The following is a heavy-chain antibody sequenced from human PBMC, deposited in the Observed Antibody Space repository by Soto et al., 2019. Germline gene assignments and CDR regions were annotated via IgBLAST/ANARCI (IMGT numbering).Heavy chain of an antibody. Sequence: GASVKVSCKASGYTFTSYAMHWVRQAPGQRLEWMGITNPRDGSTSYAQKFQGRVTMTSDTSTSTVYMEMSSLRSDDTAMYYCARSYVTSRPIDFWGQGTLVTVSS. V-gene: IGHV1-46*01. J-gene: IGHJ4*02. CDR2: TNPRDGST. CDR1: GYTFTSYA. D-gene: IGHD3-10*02. CDR3: ARSYVTSRPIDF.